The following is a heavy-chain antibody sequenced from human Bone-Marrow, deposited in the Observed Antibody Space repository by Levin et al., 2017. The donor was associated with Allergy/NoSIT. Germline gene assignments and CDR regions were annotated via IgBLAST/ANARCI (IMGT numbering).Heavy chain of an antibody. D-gene: IGHD2-15*01. CDR2: SRNKAQSYTT. CDR1: GFSFSDHY. CDR3: ARGDCGGGTCYSAY. V-gene: IGHV3-72*01. J-gene: IGHJ4*02. Sequence: GGSLRLSCAASGFSFSDHYMDWVRQAPGKGLEWIGRSRNKAQSYTTEYAASVKGRFTISRDNSKDSLYLQMNTLKTEDTAVYYCARGDCGGGTCYSAYWGQGTPVTVSS.